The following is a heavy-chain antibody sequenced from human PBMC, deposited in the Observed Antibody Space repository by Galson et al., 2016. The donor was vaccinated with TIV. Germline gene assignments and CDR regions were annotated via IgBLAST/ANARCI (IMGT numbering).Heavy chain of an antibody. D-gene: IGHD4-11*01. V-gene: IGHV4-38-2*02. Sequence: LSLTCAVSGYSISSGYYWGWVRQPPGKGLEWIGSIDHSGITYSKPSLKSRLTMSVDTSTNLFSLKLTSVTAADTAIYYWMREGSTVTMHHYFGMDVWGQGTTVIVSS. CDR3: MREGSTVTMHHYFGMDV. CDR2: IDHSGIT. CDR1: GYSISSGYY. J-gene: IGHJ6*02.